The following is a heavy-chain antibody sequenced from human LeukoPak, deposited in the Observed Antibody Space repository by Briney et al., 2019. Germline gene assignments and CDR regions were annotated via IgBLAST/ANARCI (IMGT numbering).Heavy chain of an antibody. D-gene: IGHD3-16*02. J-gene: IGHJ6*02. V-gene: IGHV4-30-2*01. CDR3: ARDHRGVRSLYSSGYGMDV. CDR1: RGSIRSGGYY. Sequence: LETLSHTCTDPRGSIRSGGYYWGCVRQPPRKGMESLVFIDLSGSSHSSASLKSRVTRSVDRSKNQFTLKLSSVTAADTAVYYCARDHRGVRSLYSSGYGMDVWGQGTTVTASS. CDR2: IDLSGSS.